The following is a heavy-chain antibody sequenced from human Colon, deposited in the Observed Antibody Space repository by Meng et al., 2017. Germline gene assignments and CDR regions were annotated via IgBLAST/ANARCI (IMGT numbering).Heavy chain of an antibody. CDR3: ARRVHDGSGHHYFDY. Sequence: QVQLRESGPGLVKPSETLSLTCTVSGGSTTSTSYYWDWIRQSPAKGLEWIGTIGYSGTIVYNPSLSSRVTMTLDTSKNQFSLKLSSVTAPDTAVYYCARRVHDGSGHHYFDYWGQGTLVTVSS. CDR1: GGSTTSTSYY. D-gene: IGHD3-22*01. CDR2: IGYSGTI. V-gene: IGHV4-39*01. J-gene: IGHJ4*02.